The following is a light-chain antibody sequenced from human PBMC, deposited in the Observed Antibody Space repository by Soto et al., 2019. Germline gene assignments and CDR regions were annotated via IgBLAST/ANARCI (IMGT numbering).Light chain of an antibody. CDR2: AAS. J-gene: IGKJ4*01. V-gene: IGKV1-27*01. CDR3: QKYNSAPLT. CDR1: QGIGVY. Sequence: DIQITQSPSSLSASLGDRVTITCRASQGIGVYLAWFQQKPGNVPKLLIYAASTLQSGVPSRFSGSGSGTDFTLTISILQPEDFATYYCQKYNSAPLTFGGGTKVEIK.